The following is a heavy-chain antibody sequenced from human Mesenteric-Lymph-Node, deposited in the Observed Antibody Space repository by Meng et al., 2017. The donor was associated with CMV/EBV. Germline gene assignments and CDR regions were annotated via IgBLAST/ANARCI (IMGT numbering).Heavy chain of an antibody. Sequence: LSLTCAASGFTFSNAWMSWVRQAPGKGLEWVGRIKSKTDGGTTDYAAPVKGRFTISRDDSKNTLYLQMNSLKTEDTAVYYCTTGYSSSLHYYYYGMDVWGQGTTVTVSS. D-gene: IGHD6-13*01. CDR2: IKSKTDGGTT. CDR1: GFTFSNAW. J-gene: IGHJ6*02. CDR3: TTGYSSSLHYYYYGMDV. V-gene: IGHV3-15*01.